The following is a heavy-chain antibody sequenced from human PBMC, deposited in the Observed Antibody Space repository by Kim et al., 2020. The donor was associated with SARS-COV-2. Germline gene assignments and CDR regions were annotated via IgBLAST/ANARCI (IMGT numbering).Heavy chain of an antibody. Sequence: ASVKVSCKASGYSLTDYPINWVRQAPGQGLKWMGCINTNTGRPTYAPDLAGRVVFSLDTSVTTAYLQINGLKAEDTAIYYCTRGLGGYSLNGYWGQGTLVTVSS. J-gene: IGHJ4*02. CDR3: TRGLGGYSLNGY. CDR1: GYSLTDYP. D-gene: IGHD2-21*02. V-gene: IGHV7-4-1*02. CDR2: INTNTGRP.